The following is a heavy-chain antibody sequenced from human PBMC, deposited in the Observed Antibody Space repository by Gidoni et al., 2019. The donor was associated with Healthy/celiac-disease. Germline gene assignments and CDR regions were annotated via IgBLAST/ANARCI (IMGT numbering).Heavy chain of an antibody. CDR2: IYYSGST. CDR1: GGSISSSSYY. CDR3: ARHRGRRCSGGSCYSYYYYGMDV. Sequence: QLQLQESGPGLVKPSETLSLTCTVSGGSISSSSYYWGWIRQPPGKGLEWIGSIYYSGSTYYNPSLKSRVTISVDTSKNQFSLKLSSVTAADTAVYYCARHRGRRCSGGSCYSYYYYGMDVWGQGTTVTVSS. D-gene: IGHD2-15*01. V-gene: IGHV4-39*01. J-gene: IGHJ6*02.